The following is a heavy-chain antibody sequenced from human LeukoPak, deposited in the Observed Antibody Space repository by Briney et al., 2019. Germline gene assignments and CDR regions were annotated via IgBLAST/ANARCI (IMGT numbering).Heavy chain of an antibody. V-gene: IGHV1-46*01. D-gene: IGHD3-22*01. CDR1: GYTFTDYY. CDR2: INPSGGST. J-gene: IGHJ6*03. CDR3: ARDRGYYYDSSGYYYNSRTYMDV. Sequence: RASVKVSCKTSGYTFTDYYMHWVRQAPGQGLEWMGIINPSGGSTSYAQKFQGRVTMTRDMSTSTVYMELSSLRSEDTAVYYCARDRGYYYDSSGYYYNSRTYMDVWGKGTTVTVSS.